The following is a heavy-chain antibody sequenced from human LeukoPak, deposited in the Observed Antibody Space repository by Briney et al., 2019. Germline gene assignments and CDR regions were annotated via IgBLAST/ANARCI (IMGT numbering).Heavy chain of an antibody. CDR1: GFSFSDFV. V-gene: IGHV3-23*01. Sequence: GGSLRLSCAASGFSFSDFVMSWVRQAPGKGLEWVSTIVGSGDYTYNADSVKGRFTISRDNSKNTLYLQMSSLRAEDTAVYYCAKDPEYYDFWSGNPFDYWGQGTLVTVSS. CDR2: IVGSGDYT. D-gene: IGHD3-3*01. CDR3: AKDPEYYDFWSGNPFDY. J-gene: IGHJ4*02.